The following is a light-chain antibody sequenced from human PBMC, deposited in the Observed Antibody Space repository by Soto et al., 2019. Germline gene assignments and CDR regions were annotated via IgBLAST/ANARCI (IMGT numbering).Light chain of an antibody. CDR1: SSNIGNNF. Sequence: QSVLTQPPSVSAAPGQKVTISCSGSSSNIGNNFVAWYQQLPGTAPRLLIYDDTKRPSDIPDRFSGSKSGTSATLGITGLQTGDEADYYCGTWDSSLSVGVFGGGTQLTVL. CDR2: DDT. CDR3: GTWDSSLSVGV. J-gene: IGLJ2*01. V-gene: IGLV1-51*01.